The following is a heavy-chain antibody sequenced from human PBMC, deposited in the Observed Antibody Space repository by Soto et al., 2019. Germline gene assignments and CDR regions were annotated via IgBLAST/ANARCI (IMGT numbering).Heavy chain of an antibody. CDR1: GGSISSGDYY. CDR2: IYYSGST. V-gene: IGHV4-30-4*01. J-gene: IGHJ5*02. D-gene: IGHD2-2*01. CDR3: ARDLGYCSSTSCYRLFDP. Sequence: PSETLSLTCTVSGGSISSGDYYWNWIRQPPGKGLEWIGYIYYSGSTYYNPSLKSRVTISVDTSKNQFSLKLSSVTAADTAVYYCARDLGYCSSTSCYRLFDPWGQGTMVTVSS.